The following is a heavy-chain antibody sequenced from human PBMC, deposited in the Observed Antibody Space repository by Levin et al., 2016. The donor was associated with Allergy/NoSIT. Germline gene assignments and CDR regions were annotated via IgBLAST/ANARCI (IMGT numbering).Heavy chain of an antibody. CDR3: ARGPYSSSWYGLYYYYYYGMDV. Sequence: GGSLRLSCVVSGFTFTTYAMNWVRQAPGKGLEWLSYISSSGDSVYYAESVKGRFTISRDNDKNSLYLQMISLRDEDTAVYYCARGPYSSSWYGLYYYYYYGMDVWGQGTTVTVSS. D-gene: IGHD6-13*01. J-gene: IGHJ6*02. CDR1: GFTFTTYA. CDR2: ISSSGDSV. V-gene: IGHV3-48*02.